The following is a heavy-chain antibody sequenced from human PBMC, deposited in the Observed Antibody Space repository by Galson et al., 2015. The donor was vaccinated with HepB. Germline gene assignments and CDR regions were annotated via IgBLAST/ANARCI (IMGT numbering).Heavy chain of an antibody. D-gene: IGHD7-27*01. CDR3: ARGVALLGGSGFDY. CDR2: IYYSGST. Sequence: TLSLTCTVSGGSISSYYWSWIRQPPGKGLEWIGYIYYSGSTNYNPSLKSRVTISVDTSKNQFSLKLSSVTAADTAVYYCARGVALLGGSGFDYWGQGTLVTVSS. J-gene: IGHJ4*02. CDR1: GGSISSYY. V-gene: IGHV4-59*01.